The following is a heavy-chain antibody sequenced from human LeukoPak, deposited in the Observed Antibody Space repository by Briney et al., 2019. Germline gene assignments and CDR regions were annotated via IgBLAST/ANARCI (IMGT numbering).Heavy chain of an antibody. J-gene: IGHJ1*01. CDR1: GYTLTELS. D-gene: IGHD3-10*01. CDR2: FDPEDGET. CDR3: ARASGSAGYQPPEFFQH. Sequence: ASVKVSCKVSGYTLTELSMHWVRQAPGKGLEWMGGFDPEDGETIYAQKFQGRVTMTIDTPTGTAYMEVRSLRSDDTGMYYCARASGSAGYQPPEFFQHWGQGTLVTVSS. V-gene: IGHV1-24*01.